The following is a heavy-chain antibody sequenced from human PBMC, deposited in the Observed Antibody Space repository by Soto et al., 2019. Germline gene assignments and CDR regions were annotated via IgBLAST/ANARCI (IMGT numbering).Heavy chain of an antibody. CDR2: ITGSGSGT. CDR3: AKYTGGWDLDY. CDR1: GFTLSSYA. D-gene: IGHD6-19*01. V-gene: IGHV3-23*01. J-gene: IGHJ4*02. Sequence: GSLRLSCAASGFTLSSYAMSWVRQAPVKGLEWVSSITGSGSGTYYADSVKGRFTISRDNSKNTLYLQMNSLRAEDTAVYYCAKYTGGWDLDYWGQGTLVTVSS.